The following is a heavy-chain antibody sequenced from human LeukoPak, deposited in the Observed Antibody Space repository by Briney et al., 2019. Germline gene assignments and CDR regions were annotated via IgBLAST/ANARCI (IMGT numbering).Heavy chain of an antibody. V-gene: IGHV1-18*01. D-gene: IGHD3-22*01. CDR2: ISAYNGNT. CDR1: GYTFTSYG. Sequence: ASVKVSCKASGYTFTSYGISWVRQAPGQGLEWMGWISAYNGNTNYAQKLQGRVTMTTDTSTSTVYMELSSLRSEDTAVYYCASGHYDSSGYFDYWGQGTLVTVSS. CDR3: ASGHYDSSGYFDY. J-gene: IGHJ4*02.